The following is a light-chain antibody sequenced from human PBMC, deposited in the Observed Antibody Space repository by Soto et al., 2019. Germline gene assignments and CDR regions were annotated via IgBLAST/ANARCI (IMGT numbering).Light chain of an antibody. CDR2: AAS. CDR3: QQIYSAPRT. J-gene: IGKJ4*01. V-gene: IGKV1-39*01. CDR1: QSITTY. Sequence: DIQMTQPPSSLSASVGDRVTMTCRASQSITTYLNWYRQKPGKAPKLLIYAASSLQSGVPSRFSGSGSETEFSLSISSLQPEDFATYFCQQIYSAPRTFGGGTKVDIK.